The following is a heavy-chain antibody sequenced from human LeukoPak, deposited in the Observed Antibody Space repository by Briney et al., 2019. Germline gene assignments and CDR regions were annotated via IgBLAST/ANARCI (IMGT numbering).Heavy chain of an antibody. J-gene: IGHJ4*02. V-gene: IGHV1-2*02. D-gene: IGHD6-6*01. CDR3: ARARWQLVPYFDS. CDR1: GYTFTDYY. CDR2: INPNSGGT. Sequence: ASVKVSCKSSGYTFTDYYMHWVRQAPGQGLEWMGWINPNSGGTNFAQKFQGRVAMTRDTSISTAYLELGSLRSDDTAVYFCARARWQLVPYFDSWGQGTLVTVSS.